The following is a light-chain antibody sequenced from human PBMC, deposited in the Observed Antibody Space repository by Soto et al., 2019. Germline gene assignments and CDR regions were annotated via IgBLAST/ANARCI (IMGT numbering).Light chain of an antibody. CDR1: ESVNSH. CDR2: GAS. CDR3: HQSRYWPSSS. Sequence: EIVMTQSPVTLSVSPGESVTLSCRASESVNSHLAWYQQKPGQAPRLLIYGASTRTTATPARFSGTGSGTEVTLTIGSRQSEDFAVYYCHQSRYWPSSSFGQGTKLEIK. J-gene: IGKJ2*03. V-gene: IGKV3-15*01.